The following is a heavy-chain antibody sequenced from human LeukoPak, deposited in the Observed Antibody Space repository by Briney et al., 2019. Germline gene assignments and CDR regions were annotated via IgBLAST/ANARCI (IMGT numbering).Heavy chain of an antibody. V-gene: IGHV4-31*03. Sequence: SQTLSLTCTVSGGSISSGGYYWSWIRQHPGKGLEWIGYIYYSGSTYYNPSLKSRVTISVDTSKNQFSLKLSSVTAADTAVYYCAIRLQNLDDAFDIWGQGTMVTVSS. CDR1: GGSISSGGYY. D-gene: IGHD1-14*01. CDR3: AIRLQNLDDAFDI. J-gene: IGHJ3*02. CDR2: IYYSGST.